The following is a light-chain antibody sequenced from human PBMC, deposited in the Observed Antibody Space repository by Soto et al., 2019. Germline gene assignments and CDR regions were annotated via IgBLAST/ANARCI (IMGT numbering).Light chain of an antibody. Sequence: QAVVTQPPSVSGAPGQRVTISCTGSSSNIGAGYDVHWYQQLPGTAPKLLIYGNSNRPSGVPDRFSGSKSGTSASLAITGLRAEDVADYYCQSYDSSLSGWVFGGGTKLTVL. CDR2: GNS. J-gene: IGLJ3*02. V-gene: IGLV1-40*01. CDR3: QSYDSSLSGWV. CDR1: SSNIGAGYD.